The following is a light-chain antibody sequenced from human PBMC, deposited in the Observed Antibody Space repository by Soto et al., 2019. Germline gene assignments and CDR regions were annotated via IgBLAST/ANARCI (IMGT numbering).Light chain of an antibody. CDR1: QSVSST. J-gene: IGKJ4*01. Sequence: EIVMTQSPATLSVSPGERATLSCRASQSVSSTFAWYQQKPGQAPRLLIYGTSARATGIPARFSGSGSGTEFTLTISSLQSEDFAVYYCRQYGRSLGFAFGGGTKVDIK. CDR3: RQYGRSLGFA. V-gene: IGKV3-15*01. CDR2: GTS.